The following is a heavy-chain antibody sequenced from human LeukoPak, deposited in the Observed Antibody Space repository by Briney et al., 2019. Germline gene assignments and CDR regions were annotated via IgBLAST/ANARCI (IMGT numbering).Heavy chain of an antibody. J-gene: IGHJ4*02. CDR3: ARGGYDFWSGHASLFDY. CDR1: GGSFSGYY. D-gene: IGHD3-3*01. V-gene: IGHV4-34*01. CDR2: INHSGST. Sequence: SETLSLTCAVYGGSFSGYYWSWIRQPPGKGLEWIGEINHSGSTNYNPSLKSRVTISVDTSRNQCSLKLSSVTAADTAVYYCARGGYDFWSGHASLFDYWGQGTLVTVSS.